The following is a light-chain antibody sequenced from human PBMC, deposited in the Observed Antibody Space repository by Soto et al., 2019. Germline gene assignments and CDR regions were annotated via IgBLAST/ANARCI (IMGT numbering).Light chain of an antibody. CDR1: QSISNN. CDR3: QQYNKWPTET. CDR2: GAS. V-gene: IGKV3-15*01. J-gene: IGKJ3*01. Sequence: EVVLTQSPVTPPLSPGERATLSFSASQSISNNLAWYQHKPGQAPRVLIYGASTRATGIPARFSGSGSGTEFTLTISSLQSEDFAVYYCQQYNKWPTETFGPGTKVDIK.